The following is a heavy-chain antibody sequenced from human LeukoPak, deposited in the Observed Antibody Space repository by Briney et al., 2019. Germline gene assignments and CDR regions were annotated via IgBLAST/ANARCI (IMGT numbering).Heavy chain of an antibody. D-gene: IGHD6-13*01. V-gene: IGHV3-30*18. Sequence: GRSLRLSCAASGFTFSSYGMHWVRQAPGKGLEWVAVISYDGSNKYYADSVKGRFTISRDNSKNTLYLQMNSLRAEDTAVYYCAKLAASVEDGMDVWFQGTTVTVS. J-gene: IGHJ6*02. CDR3: AKLAASVEDGMDV. CDR2: ISYDGSNK. CDR1: GFTFSSYG.